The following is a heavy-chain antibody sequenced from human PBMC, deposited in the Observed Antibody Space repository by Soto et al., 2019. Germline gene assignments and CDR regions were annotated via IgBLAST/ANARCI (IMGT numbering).Heavy chain of an antibody. D-gene: IGHD3-22*01. CDR3: ARDANYYDSSGYEFDY. J-gene: IGHJ4*02. CDR2: INPSGGST. Sequence: GASVKVSCKASGYTFTSYYMHWVRQAPGQGLEWMGIINPSGGSTSYAQKFQGRVTMTRDTSTSTVYMELSSLRSEDTAVYYCARDANYYDSSGYEFDYWGQGTLVTVSS. CDR1: GYTFTSYY. V-gene: IGHV1-46*01.